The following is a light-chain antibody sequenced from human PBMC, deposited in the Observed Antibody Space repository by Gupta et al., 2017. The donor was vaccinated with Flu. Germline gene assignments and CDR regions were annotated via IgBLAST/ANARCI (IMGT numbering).Light chain of an antibody. Sequence: SYEVTQPPSVSVSPGQTAIITCSGDKLGNKYACWFQQKAGQSPVQVTYQDTRRPSGIPERFSGSNSGNTATLTISGTQAMDEADYYCQAWDSSTHVVFGGGTKLTVL. CDR1: KLGNKY. J-gene: IGLJ2*01. CDR3: QAWDSSTHVV. V-gene: IGLV3-1*01. CDR2: QDT.